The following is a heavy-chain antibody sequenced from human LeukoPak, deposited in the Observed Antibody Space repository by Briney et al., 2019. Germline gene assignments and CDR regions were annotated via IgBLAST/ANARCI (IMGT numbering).Heavy chain of an antibody. CDR2: IKKDGSEK. V-gene: IGHV3-7*01. CDR1: GFTFSSYW. CDR3: VKVAKYYYGSETYYFFEH. J-gene: IGHJ4*02. D-gene: IGHD3-10*01. Sequence: GGSLRLSCAASGFTFSSYWMSWVRQAPGKGLEWVANIKKDGSEKKYVDSVKGRFTISRDNAENLLYLEMNSLRVEDTAIYYCVKVAKYYYGSETYYFFEHWGQGTPVTASS.